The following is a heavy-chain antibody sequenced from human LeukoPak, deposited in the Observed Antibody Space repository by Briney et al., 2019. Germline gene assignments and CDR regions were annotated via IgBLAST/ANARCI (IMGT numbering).Heavy chain of an antibody. Sequence: PGGSLRLSCAASGFTFSDYGTHWVRQAPGKGLEWVAVIWCDGTNKYYGDSVKGRFTISRDNSKNTLYLQMNSLRAEDTAVYYCAKDRGSYSTTADSWGQGTLVTVSS. V-gene: IGHV3-33*06. CDR2: IWCDGTNK. CDR1: GFTFSDYG. CDR3: AKDRGSYSTTADS. J-gene: IGHJ5*01. D-gene: IGHD1-26*01.